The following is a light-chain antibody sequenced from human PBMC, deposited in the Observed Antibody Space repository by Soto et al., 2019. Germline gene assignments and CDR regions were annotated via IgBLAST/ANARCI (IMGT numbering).Light chain of an antibody. J-gene: IGKJ5*01. V-gene: IGKV3-20*01. Sequence: EVLMTQYTATLSVAPGERATLSRRAIQSVSSTYLAWYQQKPGQAPRPLIYGASSRATGIPDRFSGSGSGTDFTLTISRLEPEDFAVYYCQQYGSSPPITFGQGTLLEIK. CDR3: QQYGSSPPIT. CDR2: GAS. CDR1: QSVSSTY.